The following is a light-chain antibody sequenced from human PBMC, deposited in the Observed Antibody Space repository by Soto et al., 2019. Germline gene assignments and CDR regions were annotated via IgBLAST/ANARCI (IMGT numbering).Light chain of an antibody. CDR3: QQYGRSGT. CDR1: QSVSSSY. V-gene: IGKV3-20*01. CDR2: DAS. J-gene: IGKJ1*01. Sequence: EILFTQSPGTLSLSPGERPTLSWRASQSVSSSYLAWYQRKPGKAPRLLIYDASNRATGIPDRLSGSGSGTVFTLTIRRLEPEDFAVYYCQQYGRSGTFGQGTKVDIK.